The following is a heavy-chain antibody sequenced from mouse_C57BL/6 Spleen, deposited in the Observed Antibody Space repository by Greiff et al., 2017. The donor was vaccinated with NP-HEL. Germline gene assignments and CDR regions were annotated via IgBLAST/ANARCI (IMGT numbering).Heavy chain of an antibody. CDR3: ARLGYGSSLFDY. D-gene: IGHD1-1*01. V-gene: IGHV1-20*01. J-gene: IGHJ2*01. CDR1: GYSFTGYF. CDR2: INPYNGDT. Sequence: EVQLQQSGPELVKPGDSVKISCKASGYSFTGYFMNWVMQSHGKSLEWIGRINPYNGDTFYNQKFKGKATLTVDKSSSTAHMELRSLTSEDSAVYYWARLGYGSSLFDYWGQGTTLTVSS.